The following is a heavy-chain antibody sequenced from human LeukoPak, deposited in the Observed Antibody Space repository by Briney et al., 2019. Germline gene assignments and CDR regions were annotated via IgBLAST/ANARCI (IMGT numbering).Heavy chain of an antibody. V-gene: IGHV1-2*06. CDR1: GYTFTGYY. D-gene: IGHD6-13*01. Sequence: ASVKVSCKASGYTFTGYYMHWVRQAPGQGLEWMGRINPNSGGTNYAQKFQGRVTMTRDTSISTAYMELSRLRSDDTAVYYCARAGSRGPYYMDVWGKGTTVTVSS. CDR3: ARAGSRGPYYMDV. CDR2: INPNSGGT. J-gene: IGHJ6*03.